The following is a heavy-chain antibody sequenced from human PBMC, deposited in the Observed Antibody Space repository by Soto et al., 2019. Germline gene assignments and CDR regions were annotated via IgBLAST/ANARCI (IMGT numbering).Heavy chain of an antibody. CDR1: GYTFTSYD. CDR3: ARWPDGYYYYGMDV. J-gene: IGHJ6*02. V-gene: IGHV1-8*01. Sequence: QVQLVQSGAEVKKPGASVKVSCKASGYTFTSYDINWVRQATGQGLEWMGWMNPNSGNTGDAQKFQGRGTMTRNTSISTAYMELIRLRSEDTAVYYCARWPDGYYYYGMDVWGQGTTVTVSS. CDR2: MNPNSGNT.